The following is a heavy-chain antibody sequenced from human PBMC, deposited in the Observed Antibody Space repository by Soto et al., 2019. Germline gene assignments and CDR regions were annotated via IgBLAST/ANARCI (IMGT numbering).Heavy chain of an antibody. CDR2: INHSGST. D-gene: IGHD4-17*01. CDR1: GGSFSGYY. Sequence: SETLSLTCAVYGGSFSGYYWSWIRQPPGKGLEWIGEINHSGSTNYNPSLKSRVTISVDTSKNQFSLKLSSITAADTAVYFCARRGGGDYLFDSWGQGMLVTVSS. V-gene: IGHV4-34*01. CDR3: ARRGGGDYLFDS. J-gene: IGHJ4*02.